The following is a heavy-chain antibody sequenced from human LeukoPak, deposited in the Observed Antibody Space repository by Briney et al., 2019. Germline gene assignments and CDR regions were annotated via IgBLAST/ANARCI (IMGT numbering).Heavy chain of an antibody. CDR3: ARDGGWQWPTMD. Sequence: ASVKVSCKASGYTFTSYGISWVRQAPGQGLEWTGWISAYNGNTNYAQKLQGRVTMTTDTSTSTVYMELGSLRSEDTAVYYCARDGGWQWPTMDWGQGTLVTVSS. D-gene: IGHD6-19*01. J-gene: IGHJ4*02. CDR1: GYTFTSYG. V-gene: IGHV1-18*01. CDR2: ISAYNGNT.